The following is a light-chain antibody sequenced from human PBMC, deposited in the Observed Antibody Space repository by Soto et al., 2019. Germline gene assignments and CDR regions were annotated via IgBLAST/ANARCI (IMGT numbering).Light chain of an antibody. CDR2: EVS. CDR3: SSYTSINTYV. J-gene: IGLJ1*01. Sequence: QSVLTQPASVSGSPGQSISISCSGTSSDVGGYNYVSWYQQHPGKAPKLMIYEVSNRPSGVSNRFSGSKSGNTASLTISGLQAEDEADYYCSSYTSINTYVFGSGTK. V-gene: IGLV2-14*01. CDR1: SSDVGGYNY.